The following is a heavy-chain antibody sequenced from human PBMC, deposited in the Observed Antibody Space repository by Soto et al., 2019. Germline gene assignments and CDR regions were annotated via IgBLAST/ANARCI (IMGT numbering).Heavy chain of an antibody. Sequence: QVPLVQSGAEVKKPGASVKVSCKASGYTCTSYDINWVRQATGQGLEWMGWMNPNSGNTGYAQKFQGRVTMTRNTSISTAYMELSSLRSEDTAVYYCARGLVSFYDYIWGSYRQWYFDYWGQGTLVTVSS. V-gene: IGHV1-8*01. CDR2: MNPNSGNT. J-gene: IGHJ4*02. CDR3: ARGLVSFYDYIWGSYRQWYFDY. CDR1: GYTCTSYD. D-gene: IGHD3-16*02.